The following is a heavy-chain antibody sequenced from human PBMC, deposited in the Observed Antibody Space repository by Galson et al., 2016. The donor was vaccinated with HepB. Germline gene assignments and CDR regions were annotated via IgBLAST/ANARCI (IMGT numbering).Heavy chain of an antibody. J-gene: IGHJ4*02. D-gene: IGHD5-24*01. CDR3: ARDPGDGYNLPYDY. Sequence: SVKVSCKASGYTFTSYYMHWVRQAPGRGLEWMGTINPRGGSTGYAQKFQGRVTMTRDTSTSTVYMELSSLRSEDTAVYYCARDPGDGYNLPYDYWGQGTLVTVSS. CDR2: INPRGGST. CDR1: GYTFTSYY. V-gene: IGHV1-46*01.